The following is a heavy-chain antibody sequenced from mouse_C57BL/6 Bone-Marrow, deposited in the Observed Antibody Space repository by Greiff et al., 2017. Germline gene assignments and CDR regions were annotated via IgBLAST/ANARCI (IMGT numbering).Heavy chain of an antibody. CDR2: ISDGGSYT. V-gene: IGHV5-4*01. Sequence: EVQLVESGGGLVKPGGSLKLSCAASGFTFSSYAMSWVRQTPEKRLEWVATISDGGSYTYYPDNVKGRFPISRDNAKNNLYLQMSHLKSEDTAMYYCARVLLRYWYFDVWGTGTTVTVSS. J-gene: IGHJ1*03. CDR3: ARVLLRYWYFDV. D-gene: IGHD1-1*01. CDR1: GFTFSSYA.